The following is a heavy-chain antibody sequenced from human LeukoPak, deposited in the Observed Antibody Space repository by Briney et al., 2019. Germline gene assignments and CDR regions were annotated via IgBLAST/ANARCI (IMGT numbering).Heavy chain of an antibody. CDR1: GFTFTNAW. CDR2: IKSKGDGETT. V-gene: IGHV3-15*01. CDR3: TTDLGLTMIRGVIVY. D-gene: IGHD3-10*01. Sequence: PGGSLRLSCTASGFTFTNAWMNWVRQAPGKGLEWVGRIKSKGDGETTDYAAPVKGRFTMSRDDSKATLSLQMNSLKAEDTAVYYCTTDLGLTMIRGVIVYWGQGALVTVSS. J-gene: IGHJ4*02.